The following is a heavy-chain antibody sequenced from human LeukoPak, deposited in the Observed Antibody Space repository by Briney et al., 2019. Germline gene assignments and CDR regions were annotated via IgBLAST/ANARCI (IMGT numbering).Heavy chain of an antibody. D-gene: IGHD6-19*01. CDR3: ARDVEAVAGTKIYYFDY. Sequence: PGGSLRLSCAASGFTFSSYSMNWVRQAPGKGLEWVSSISSSSSYIYYADSVKGRFTISRDNAKNSLYLQMNSLRAEDTAVYYCARDVEAVAGTKIYYFDYWGQGTLATVSS. V-gene: IGHV3-21*01. CDR2: ISSSSSYI. J-gene: IGHJ4*02. CDR1: GFTFSSYS.